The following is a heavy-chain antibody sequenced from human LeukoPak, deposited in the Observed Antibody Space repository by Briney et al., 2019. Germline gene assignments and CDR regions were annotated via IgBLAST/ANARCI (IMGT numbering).Heavy chain of an antibody. Sequence: GGSLRLSCEASGFMFSNYGIHWVRQAPGKGLEWVAVIWYDGDNKYYADSVKGRFTISRDNPKNMLYLQMNSLRAEDTAVYYCARDVTVAGPYGMDVWGQGTTATVSS. CDR2: IWYDGDNK. CDR3: ARDVTVAGPYGMDV. CDR1: GFMFSNYG. J-gene: IGHJ6*02. V-gene: IGHV3-33*01. D-gene: IGHD6-13*01.